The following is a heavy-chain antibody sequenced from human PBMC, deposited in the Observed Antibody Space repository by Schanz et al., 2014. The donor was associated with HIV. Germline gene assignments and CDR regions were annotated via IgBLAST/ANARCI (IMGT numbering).Heavy chain of an antibody. J-gene: IGHJ6*02. D-gene: IGHD3-3*01. V-gene: IGHV3-30-3*01. CDR3: AREITIFGVARYGIDA. Sequence: VQLVESGGGLVKPGGSLRLTCAASGLTFSGSAMNWVRQAPGKGLEWVAGISYDGSTKYYADSVKGRFTVSRDNSKNTLYLQMNSLRTEDTAVYYCAREITIFGVARYGIDAWGQGTTVTVSS. CDR2: ISYDGSTK. CDR1: GLTFSGSA.